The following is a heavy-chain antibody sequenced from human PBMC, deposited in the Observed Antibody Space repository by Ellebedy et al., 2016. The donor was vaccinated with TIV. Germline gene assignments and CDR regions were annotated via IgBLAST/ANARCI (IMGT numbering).Heavy chain of an antibody. CDR1: GFTFSNYR. J-gene: IGHJ6*02. CDR2: IKQDGSEK. V-gene: IGHV3-7*03. CDR3: ARITYYYDSSAYIEGGMDV. Sequence: GGSLRLSCAASGFTFSNYRMNWVRQAPGKGLEWVANIKQDGSEKYYVDSVKGRFTISRDNAKNSLYLQMNSLRAEDTTMYYCARITYYYDSSAYIEGGMDVWGQGATVTVSS. D-gene: IGHD3-22*01.